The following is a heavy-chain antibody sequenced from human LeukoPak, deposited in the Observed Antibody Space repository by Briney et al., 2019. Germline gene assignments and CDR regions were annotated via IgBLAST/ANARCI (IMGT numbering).Heavy chain of an antibody. V-gene: IGHV4-59*01. CDR3: ARGPRSIDY. CDR1: GGSISSYY. J-gene: IGHJ4*02. Sequence: KPSETLSLTCTVSGGSISSYYWSWIRQPPGKGLEWIGYIYYSGSTNYNPSLKSRVTISVDTSKNQFSLKLSSVTAADTAVYYCARGPRSIDYWGQGTLVTVSS. CDR2: IYYSGST.